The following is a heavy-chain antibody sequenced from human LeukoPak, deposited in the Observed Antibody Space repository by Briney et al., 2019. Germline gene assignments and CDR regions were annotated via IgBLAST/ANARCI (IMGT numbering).Heavy chain of an antibody. CDR1: GYTFTGYY. Sequence: ASVKVSCKASGYTFTGYYMHWVRQAPGQGLEWMGWINPNTGDTDYVQNFQGRVTMTRDTSISTAYMELSRLRSDDTAAYYCARAYSSSFHAPLRYWGQGTLVTVSS. CDR2: INPNTGDT. J-gene: IGHJ4*02. CDR3: ARAYSSSFHAPLRY. D-gene: IGHD6-6*01. V-gene: IGHV1-2*02.